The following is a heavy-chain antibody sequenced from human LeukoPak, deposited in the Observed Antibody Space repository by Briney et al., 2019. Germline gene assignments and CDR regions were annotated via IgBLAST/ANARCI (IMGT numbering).Heavy chain of an antibody. CDR2: IYTSGST. J-gene: IGHJ6*03. V-gene: IGHV4-61*02. D-gene: IGHD5-12*01. Sequence: SETLSLTCTVSGGSISSGSYYWSWIRQPAGKGLEWIGRIYTSGSTNYNPSLKSRVTISVDTSKNQFSLKLSSVTAADTAVYYCARVVSGCDLPPGWSYYYYYCMDVWGKGTTVTVSS. CDR3: ARVVSGCDLPPGWSYYYYYCMDV. CDR1: GGSISSGSYY.